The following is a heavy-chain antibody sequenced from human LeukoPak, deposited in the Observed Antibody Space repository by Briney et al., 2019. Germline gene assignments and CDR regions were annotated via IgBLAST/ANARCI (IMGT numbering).Heavy chain of an antibody. D-gene: IGHD4-17*01. CDR1: GFTFSSYV. V-gene: IGHV3-23*01. CDR3: AKVYGDYATPRTFDP. J-gene: IGHJ5*02. Sequence: GSLRLSCAASGFTFSSYVMNWVRQAPGKGLEWVSVISGSGGSTNYADSVKGRFTISRDNSKNTVYLQMNSLRAEDTAVYYCAKVYGDYATPRTFDPWGQGTLVTVSS. CDR2: ISGSGGST.